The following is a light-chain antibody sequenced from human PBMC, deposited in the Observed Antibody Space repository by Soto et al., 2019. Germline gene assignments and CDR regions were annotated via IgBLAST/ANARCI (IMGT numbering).Light chain of an antibody. CDR2: AAS. J-gene: IGKJ5*01. Sequence: EIVLTQSPGTLSLSQGERAALSCRASQSVISSYLAWYQQKPGQSPRLLIYAASSRVTGIPDRFSGSGFGTDFTLTISRLEPEDFAVYYCQQYGSSPITFGQGTRLEIK. CDR1: QSVISSY. V-gene: IGKV3-20*01. CDR3: QQYGSSPIT.